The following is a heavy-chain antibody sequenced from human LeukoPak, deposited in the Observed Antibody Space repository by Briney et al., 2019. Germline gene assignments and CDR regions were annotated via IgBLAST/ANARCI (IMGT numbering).Heavy chain of an antibody. J-gene: IGHJ4*02. CDR3: ASSPPILYGSGSYSVNFDY. Sequence: SVKVSCKASGGTFISYAISWVRQAPGQGLEWMGGIIPIFGTANYAQKFQGRVTITADESTSTAYMELSSLRSEDTAVYYCASSPPILYGSGSYSVNFDYWGQGTLVTVSS. CDR2: IIPIFGTA. V-gene: IGHV1-69*13. D-gene: IGHD3-10*01. CDR1: GGTFISYA.